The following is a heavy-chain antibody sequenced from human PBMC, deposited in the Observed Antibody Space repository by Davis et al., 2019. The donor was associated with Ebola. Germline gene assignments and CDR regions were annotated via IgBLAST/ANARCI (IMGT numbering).Heavy chain of an antibody. J-gene: IGHJ4*02. D-gene: IGHD3-16*01. Sequence: PGGSLRLSCTASGFTFGDYAMSWVRQAPGKGLEWVGFIRSKAYGGTTEYAASVKGRFTISRDDSKSIAYLQMNSLKTEDTAVYYCTTHNGGRLEWGYWGQGTLVTVSS. CDR2: IRSKAYGGTT. V-gene: IGHV3-49*04. CDR1: GFTFGDYA. CDR3: TTHNGGRLEWGY.